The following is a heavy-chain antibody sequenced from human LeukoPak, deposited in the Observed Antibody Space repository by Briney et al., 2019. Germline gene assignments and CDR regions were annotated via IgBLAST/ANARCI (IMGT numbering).Heavy chain of an antibody. J-gene: IGHJ5*02. V-gene: IGHV1-8*03. CDR3: ARGPHRVNWFDP. Sequence: ASVKVSCKASGYTFTSYDINWVRQATGQGLEWMGWMNPNSGNTGYAQKFQGRVTITRNTSISTAYMELSSLRSEDTAVYYCARGPHRVNWFDPWGQGTLVTVSS. D-gene: IGHD2-21*01. CDR2: MNPNSGNT. CDR1: GYTFTSYD.